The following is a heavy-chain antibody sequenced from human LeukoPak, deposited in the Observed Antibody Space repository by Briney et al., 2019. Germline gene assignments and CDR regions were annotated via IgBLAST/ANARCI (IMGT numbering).Heavy chain of an antibody. CDR2: ISGSGGST. Sequence: GGSLRLSCAVSGFTFSSYAMSWVRQAPGKGLEWVSAISGSGGSTYYADSVKGRFTISRDNSKNTLYLQMNSLRVEDTAVYYCAKGTERYSKNFDYWGQGILVSVSS. CDR3: AKGTERYSKNFDY. CDR1: GFTFSSYA. V-gene: IGHV3-23*01. D-gene: IGHD3-9*01. J-gene: IGHJ4*02.